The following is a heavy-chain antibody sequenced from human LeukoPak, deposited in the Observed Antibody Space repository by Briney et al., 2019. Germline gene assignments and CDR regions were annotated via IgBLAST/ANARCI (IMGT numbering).Heavy chain of an antibody. V-gene: IGHV4-31*03. J-gene: IGHJ5*02. CDR1: GGSISSGGYY. Sequence: SETLSLTCTVSGGSISSGGYYWSWIRQHPGKGLEWIGYIYYSGSTYYNPSLKSRVTISVGTSKNQFSLKLSSVTAADTAVYYCARHQYCSSTSCYNRRFDPWGQGTLVTVSS. D-gene: IGHD2-2*02. CDR3: ARHQYCSSTSCYNRRFDP. CDR2: IYYSGST.